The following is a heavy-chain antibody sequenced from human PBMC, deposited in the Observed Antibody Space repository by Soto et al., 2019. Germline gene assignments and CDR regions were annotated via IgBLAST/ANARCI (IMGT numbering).Heavy chain of an antibody. CDR2: ISAFNGKT. CDR1: GYTCNIYG. J-gene: IGHJ4*01. CDR3: ARDRVPKGSGFCPFDY. V-gene: IGHV1-18*01. Sequence: QIQLVQSGAEVKKPGASVKVSCKASGYTCNIYGINWVRQAPGQGLAWMGWISAFNGKTNYAQNVQGRVTMTTDTSASTVYVELRSLRSDDTAVYCCARDRVPKGSGFCPFDYWGHGTLVTVSS. D-gene: IGHD3-22*01.